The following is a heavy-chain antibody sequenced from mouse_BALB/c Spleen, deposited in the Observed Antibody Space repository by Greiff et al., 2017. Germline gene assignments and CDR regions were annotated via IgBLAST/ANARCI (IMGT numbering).Heavy chain of an antibody. CDR2: IYPGNVNT. V-gene: IGHV1S56*01. CDR3: ARYGYEVDY. J-gene: IGHJ2*01. D-gene: IGHD2-2*01. CDR1: GYTFTSYY. Sequence: VQRVESGPELVKPGASVRISCKASGYTFTSYYIHWVKQRPGQGLEWIGWIYPGNVNTKYNEKFKGKATLTADKSSSTAYMQLSSLTSEDSAVYFCARYGYEVDYWGQGTTLTVSS.